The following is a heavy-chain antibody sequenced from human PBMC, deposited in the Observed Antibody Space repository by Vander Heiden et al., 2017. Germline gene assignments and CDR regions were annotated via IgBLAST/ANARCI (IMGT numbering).Heavy chain of an antibody. V-gene: IGHV3-73*01. CDR3: LTASYSSGWYFFDY. CDR1: GITFSGSA. J-gene: IGHJ4*02. Sequence: EVRLVASGGGLVQPGGSLKLSCAASGITFSGSAMHWVRQASGKGLEWVGRIRSKANSYATAYAASVKGRFTISRDDSKNTAYLQMNSLKTEDTAVYYCLTASYSSGWYFFDYWGQGTLVTVSS. D-gene: IGHD6-19*01. CDR2: IRSKANSYAT.